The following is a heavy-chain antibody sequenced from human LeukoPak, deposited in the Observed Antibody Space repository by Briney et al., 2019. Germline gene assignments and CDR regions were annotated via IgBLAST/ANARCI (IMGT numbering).Heavy chain of an antibody. CDR2: IKPDGSEK. D-gene: IGHD6-13*01. Sequence: GGSLRLSCAASGFTFSNHWMSWVRQAPGKGLEWVANIKPDGSEKNYVDSVKGRFTISRDNARNSLYLQMNTLRADDTAVYYCARVYISSWYDWGQGTLVTVSS. J-gene: IGHJ4*02. V-gene: IGHV3-7*01. CDR3: ARVYISSWYD. CDR1: GFTFSNHW.